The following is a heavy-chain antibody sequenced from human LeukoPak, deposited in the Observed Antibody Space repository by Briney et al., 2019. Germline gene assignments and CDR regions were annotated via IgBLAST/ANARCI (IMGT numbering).Heavy chain of an antibody. Sequence: ASVKVSCKTSGYSFTSYYIHWVRQAPGQGLEWMGMINPSGGSTNYAQTFQGRVTMTRDMSTSTVYMELSSLRSEDTAVYYCARALGGPSYYYYYYMDVWGKGTTVTISS. V-gene: IGHV1-46*01. CDR1: GYSFTSYY. CDR2: INPSGGST. CDR3: ARALGGPSYYYYYYMDV. D-gene: IGHD3-16*01. J-gene: IGHJ6*03.